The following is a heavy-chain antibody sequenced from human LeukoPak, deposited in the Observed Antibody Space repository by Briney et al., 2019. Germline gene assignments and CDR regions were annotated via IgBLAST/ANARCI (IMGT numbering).Heavy chain of an antibody. CDR1: GYTFTGYY. CDR3: ARGTTTIIDY. Sequence: GASVKVSCKTSGYTFTGYYMQWVRQAPGQGLEWMGRINPNSGDTNYAQKFQGRVTMTRDTSISTAYMELSRLRSDDMAVYFCARGTTTIIDYWGQGTLVTVSS. V-gene: IGHV1-2*06. J-gene: IGHJ4*02. CDR2: INPNSGDT. D-gene: IGHD1-26*01.